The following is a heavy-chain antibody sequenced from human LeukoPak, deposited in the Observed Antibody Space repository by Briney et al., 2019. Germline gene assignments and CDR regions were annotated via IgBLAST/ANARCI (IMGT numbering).Heavy chain of an antibody. J-gene: IGHJ4*02. Sequence: GASVKVSCKASGYTFTSYGISWVRQAPGQGLEWMGWISAYNGDTNYAQKFQGRVTMTTDTSTSKGYMELRSLRSDDTAVYYCARSSKQWLDRWGQGTLVTVSS. CDR3: ARSSKQWLDR. V-gene: IGHV1-18*01. CDR2: ISAYNGDT. CDR1: GYTFTSYG. D-gene: IGHD6-19*01.